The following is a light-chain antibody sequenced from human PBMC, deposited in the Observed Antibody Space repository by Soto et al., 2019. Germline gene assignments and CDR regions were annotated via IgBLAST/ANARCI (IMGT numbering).Light chain of an antibody. V-gene: IGKV1-9*01. CDR3: QQLNSYPKT. Sequence: DIQLTQSPSFLSASVGDRVTITCRASQGISSYLAWYQQKPGKAPKLLIYAASTLQSGVPSRFNGSGSGTEFTLTISSLQPEDFATYYCQQLNSYPKTFGQGTKVDIK. J-gene: IGKJ1*01. CDR1: QGISSY. CDR2: AAS.